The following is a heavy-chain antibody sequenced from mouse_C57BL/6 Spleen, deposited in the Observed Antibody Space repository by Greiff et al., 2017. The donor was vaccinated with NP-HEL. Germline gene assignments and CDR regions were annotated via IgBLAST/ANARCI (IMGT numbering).Heavy chain of an antibody. V-gene: IGHV1-61*01. J-gene: IGHJ2*01. CDR3: ARSVGSDY. CDR2: IYPSDSET. D-gene: IGHD1-1*02. Sequence: VQLQQPGAELVRPGSSVKLSCKASGYTFTSYWMDWVKQRPGQGLEWIGNIYPSDSETHYNQKFKDKATLTVDKSSSTAYMQLSSLTSEDSAVYYCARSVGSDYWGQGTTLTVSS. CDR1: GYTFTSYW.